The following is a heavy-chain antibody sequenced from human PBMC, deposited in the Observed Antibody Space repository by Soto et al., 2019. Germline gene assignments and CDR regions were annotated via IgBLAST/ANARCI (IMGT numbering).Heavy chain of an antibody. V-gene: IGHV3-30*18. Sequence: GGSLRLSCAASGFTFSSYGMHWVRQAPGKGLEWVAVISYDGSNKYYADSVKGRFTISRDNSKNTLYLQMNSLRAEDTAVYYCAKGSNLGYSYGYASYYYGMDVWGQGTTGTVS. CDR3: AKGSNLGYSYGYASYYYGMDV. D-gene: IGHD5-18*01. CDR1: GFTFSSYG. J-gene: IGHJ6*02. CDR2: ISYDGSNK.